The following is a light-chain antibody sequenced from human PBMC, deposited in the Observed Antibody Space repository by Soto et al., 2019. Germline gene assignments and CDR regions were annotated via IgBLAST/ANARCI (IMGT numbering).Light chain of an antibody. CDR3: QQYDNSLRT. CDR2: DAS. Sequence: QSTQHPPSPCPPGRDRVPTPFLASQTTSSWLAWYQQKPGKAPKLLIYDASNLETGVPSRFSGSGSGTDFTFTISSLQPEDIATYYCQQYDNSLRTFGGGTKVDI. CDR1: QTTSSW. J-gene: IGKJ4*01. V-gene: IGKV1-33*01.